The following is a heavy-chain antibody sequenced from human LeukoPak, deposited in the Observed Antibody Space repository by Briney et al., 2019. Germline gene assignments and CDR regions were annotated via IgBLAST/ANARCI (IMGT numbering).Heavy chain of an antibody. CDR1: GFTFSSYS. D-gene: IGHD3-10*01. V-gene: IGHV3-21*01. Sequence: GGSLRLSCAASGFTFSSYSMNWVRQAPGKGLEWASSISSSSSYIYYADSVKGRFTISRDNAKNSLYLQMNSLRAEDTAVYYCARETGLLWFGGQKSWNWFDPWGQGTLVTVSS. CDR3: ARETGLLWFGGQKSWNWFDP. CDR2: ISSSSSYI. J-gene: IGHJ5*02.